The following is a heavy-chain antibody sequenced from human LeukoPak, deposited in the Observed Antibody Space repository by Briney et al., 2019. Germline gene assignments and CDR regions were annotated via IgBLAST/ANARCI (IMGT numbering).Heavy chain of an antibody. V-gene: IGHV4-59*01. D-gene: IGHD3-9*01. CDR3: ARGFDGVAGWFDP. J-gene: IGHJ5*02. Sequence: PSETLSLTCTISGGSISGYYWSWIRQSPGKGLEWIAYISDRGSTKYSLSLKSRVTISVDTSMNQFSLKLSDVIAADTAVYYCARGFDGVAGWFDPWGQGTLVTVSS. CDR1: GGSISGYY. CDR2: ISDRGST.